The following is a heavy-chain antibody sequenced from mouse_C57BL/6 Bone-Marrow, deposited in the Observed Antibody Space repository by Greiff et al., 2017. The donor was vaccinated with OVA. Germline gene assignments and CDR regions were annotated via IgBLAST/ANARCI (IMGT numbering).Heavy chain of an antibody. CDR3: VREGYSNPWFAY. CDR1: GFSFNTYA. CDR2: IRSKSNNYAT. J-gene: IGHJ3*01. V-gene: IGHV10-1*01. D-gene: IGHD2-5*01. Sequence: EVMLVESGGGLVQPKGSLKLSCAASGFSFNTYAMNWVRQAPGKGLEWVARIRSKSNNYATYYADSVKDRFTISRDDSESMLYLQMNNLKTEDTAMYYCVREGYSNPWFAYWGQGTLVTVSA.